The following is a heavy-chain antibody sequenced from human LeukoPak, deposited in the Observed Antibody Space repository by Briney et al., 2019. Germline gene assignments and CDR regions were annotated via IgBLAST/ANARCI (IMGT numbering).Heavy chain of an antibody. J-gene: IGHJ5*02. CDR2: IVVGSGNT. CDR3: AAAILRGVIGGDFGP. CDR1: GFTFTSSA. D-gene: IGHD3-10*01. Sequence: GASVKVSCKASGFTFTSSAVQWVRQARGQRLEWIGWIVVGSGNTNYAQKFQERVTITRDMSTSTAYMELSSLRSEDTAVYYCAAAILRGVIGGDFGPWGQGTLVTVSS. V-gene: IGHV1-58*01.